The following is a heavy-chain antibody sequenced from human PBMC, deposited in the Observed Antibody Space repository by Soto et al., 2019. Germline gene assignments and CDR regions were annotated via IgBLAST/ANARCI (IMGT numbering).Heavy chain of an antibody. J-gene: IGHJ4*02. V-gene: IGHV4-59*01. D-gene: IGHD2-2*01. CDR3: ARDSAVGSSKRGFEY. Sequence: VQLQESGPRLVRPSETLSLSCTVSGGSISVYYWNWIRHPPGRGLEWIGYISNTGNTNYNPSLKSRVSISVDTSKNQVSLKLRSVTAEDTALYYCARDSAVGSSKRGFEYWGQGTLVTGSS. CDR1: GGSISVYY. CDR2: ISNTGNT.